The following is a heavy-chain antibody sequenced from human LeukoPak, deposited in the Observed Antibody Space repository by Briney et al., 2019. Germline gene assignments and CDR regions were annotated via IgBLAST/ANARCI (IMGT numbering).Heavy chain of an antibody. D-gene: IGHD3-16*02. J-gene: IGHJ4*02. V-gene: IGHV3-30*19. CDR3: ARDLDDYVWGSYRSSLRGFDY. Sequence: PGGSLRLSCAASGFTFSSYGMHWVRQAPGKELEWAAVIWHDGNNKYYADSVKGRFTISRDNSKNTLYLQMNSLRAEDTAVYYCARDLDDYVWGSYRSSLRGFDYWGQGTLVTVSS. CDR1: GFTFSSYG. CDR2: IWHDGNNK.